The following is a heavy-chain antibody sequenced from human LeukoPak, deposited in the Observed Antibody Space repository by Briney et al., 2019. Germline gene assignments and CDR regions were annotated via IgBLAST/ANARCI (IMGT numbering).Heavy chain of an antibody. CDR2: MNPNSGNT. V-gene: IGHV1-8*02. CDR1: GYSFTSHY. D-gene: IGHD6-13*01. CDR3: ARRGRDSSSWLVYFDY. Sequence: ASVKVSCKASGYSFTSHYMHWVRQAPGQGLEWMGWMNPNSGNTGYAQKFQGRVTMTRNTSISTAYMELSSLRSEDTAVYYCARRGRDSSSWLVYFDYWGQGTLVTVSS. J-gene: IGHJ4*02.